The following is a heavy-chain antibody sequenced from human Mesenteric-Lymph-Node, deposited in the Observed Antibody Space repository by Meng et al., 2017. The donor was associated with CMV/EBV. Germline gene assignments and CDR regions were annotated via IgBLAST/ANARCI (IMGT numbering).Heavy chain of an antibody. CDR1: GDSVSSNSAA. CDR2: RYYRSKWYN. CDR3: ALMASGYGFDP. J-gene: IGHJ5*02. V-gene: IGHV6-1*01. Sequence: SQTLSLTCAISGDSVSSNSAAWNCITQSPSRGLEWLRRRYYRSKWYNDYAVSVKSRITINPDTSKNQFSLQLNSVTPEDTAVYYCALMASGYGFDPWGQGTLVTVSS. D-gene: IGHD5-12*01.